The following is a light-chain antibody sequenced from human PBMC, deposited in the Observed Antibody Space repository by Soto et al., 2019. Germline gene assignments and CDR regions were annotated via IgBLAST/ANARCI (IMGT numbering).Light chain of an antibody. J-gene: IGLJ3*02. V-gene: IGLV2-14*03. Sequence: QSALTQPASVSGSPGQSITISCTATSSDVGSYNYVSWYQQHPGKAPKLIMFEVSNRPSGISIRFAGSKSGNTASLTISGLQAEDEDDDYCSSYRRSSTLAFGEGTKLTVL. CDR2: EVS. CDR1: SSDVGSYNY. CDR3: SSYRRSSTLA.